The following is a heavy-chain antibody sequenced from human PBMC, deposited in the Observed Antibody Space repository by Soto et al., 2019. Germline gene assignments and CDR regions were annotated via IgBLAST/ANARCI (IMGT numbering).Heavy chain of an antibody. Sequence: SETLSLTCRVSGGSVGTGAYYWSWIRQPPGKGLEWIGYTLYSGSPNYNPSLQSLQSRVTISVDTSRNQFSLRLTSVTAADTALYYCARHDYYHRTFDIWGQGTLVTVSS. CDR2: TLYSGSP. J-gene: IGHJ3*02. V-gene: IGHV4-61*08. CDR1: GGSVGTGAYY. CDR3: ARHDYYHRTFDI. D-gene: IGHD3-9*01.